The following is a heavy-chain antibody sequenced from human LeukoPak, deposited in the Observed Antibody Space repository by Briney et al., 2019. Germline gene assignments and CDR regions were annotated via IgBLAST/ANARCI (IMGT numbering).Heavy chain of an antibody. Sequence: GGSLRLSCAASGFTFSSYSMNWVRQAPGKGLEWVSSISSSSSYIYYADSVKGRFTISRDNAKNSLYLQMNSLRAEDTAVYYCVMSAMRWNWFDPWGQGTLVTVSS. CDR1: GFTFSSYS. V-gene: IGHV3-21*01. CDR3: VMSAMRWNWFDP. CDR2: ISSSSSYI. J-gene: IGHJ5*02. D-gene: IGHD2-2*01.